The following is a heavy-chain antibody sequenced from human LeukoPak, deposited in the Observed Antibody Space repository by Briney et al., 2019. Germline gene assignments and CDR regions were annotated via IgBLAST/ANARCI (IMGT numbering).Heavy chain of an antibody. CDR1: GFTFSSYA. Sequence: GGPLGLSCAASGFTFSSYAMTWVRQAPGKGLEWVSAISGSGGSTYYADSVKGRFTISRDNSKNTLYLQMNSLRAEDTAVYYCAKDRSSIAVAGTYDYWGQGTLVTVSS. CDR3: AKDRSSIAVAGTYDY. D-gene: IGHD6-19*01. V-gene: IGHV3-23*01. J-gene: IGHJ4*02. CDR2: ISGSGGST.